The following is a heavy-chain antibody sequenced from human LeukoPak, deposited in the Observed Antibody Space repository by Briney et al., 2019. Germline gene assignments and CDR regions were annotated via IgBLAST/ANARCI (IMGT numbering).Heavy chain of an antibody. CDR1: GYTFTSYG. CDR2: ISAYNGNT. CDR3: ARDPKYYYGSGGTFDY. J-gene: IGHJ4*02. V-gene: IGHV1-18*04. D-gene: IGHD3-10*01. Sequence: ASVKVSCKASGYTFTSYGISWVRQAPGQGLEWMGWISAYNGNTNYAQKLQGRVTMTTDTSTSTAYMELRSLRSDDTAVYYCARDPKYYYGSGGTFDYWGQGTRVTVSS.